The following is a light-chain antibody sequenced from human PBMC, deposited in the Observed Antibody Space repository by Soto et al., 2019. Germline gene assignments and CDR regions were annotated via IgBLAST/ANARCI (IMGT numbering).Light chain of an antibody. V-gene: IGLV2-23*02. J-gene: IGLJ1*01. Sequence: QSALTQPASVSWSPGQSLTISCAGTGSDVGAYNLVSWYQQHSGKHPELIICEVNRRPSGISNRFSGSKSGDTASLTISGLQAEDEADYFCCSYAGTAAYVFGTGTKVPV. CDR1: GSDVGAYNL. CDR2: EVN. CDR3: CSYAGTAAYV.